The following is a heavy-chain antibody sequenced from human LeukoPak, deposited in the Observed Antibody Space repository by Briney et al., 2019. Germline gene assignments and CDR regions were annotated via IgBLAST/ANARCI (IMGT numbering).Heavy chain of an antibody. J-gene: IGHJ4*02. CDR3: ARDPYYDILTGYKTFDY. V-gene: IGHV3-21*01. CDR2: ISSSSSYI. Sequence: GGSLRLSCAASGFTFSSYSMNWVRQAPGKGLEWVSSISSSSSYIYYADSVKGRFTISRDNAKNSLYLQMNSLRAEDTAVYYCARDPYYDILTGYKTFDYWGQGTLVTVSS. CDR1: GFTFSSYS. D-gene: IGHD3-9*01.